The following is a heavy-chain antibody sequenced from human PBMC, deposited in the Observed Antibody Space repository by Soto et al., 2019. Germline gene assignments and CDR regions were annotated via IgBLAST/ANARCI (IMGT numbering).Heavy chain of an antibody. CDR2: ISGSDGKT. V-gene: IGHV3-23*01. CDR3: ARWSYLDY. CDR1: GFSFGSYA. J-gene: IGHJ4*02. D-gene: IGHD3-3*01. Sequence: GGSLRLSCAASGFSFGSYALSWVRQAPGKGLEWVSTISGSDGKTFYADSVKGRFSISRDTSQSTLYLQMDSLRADDTAMYYCARWSYLDYWGQGTRVTVSS.